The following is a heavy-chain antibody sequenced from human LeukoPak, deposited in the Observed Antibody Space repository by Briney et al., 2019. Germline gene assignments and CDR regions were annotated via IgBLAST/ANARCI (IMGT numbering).Heavy chain of an antibody. V-gene: IGHV3-74*01. CDR1: GFSFSSYW. D-gene: IGHD3-16*02. CDR2: INSDGSST. CDR3: ARDFRRDYVWGSHRYTGPY. Sequence: GGSLRLSCAASGFSFSSYWMHWVRQGPGKGLVWVSGINSDGSSTSYADSVKGRFTISRDNAKNTLYLQMNSLRAEDTAVYYCARDFRRDYVWGSHRYTGPYWGQGTLVTVSS. J-gene: IGHJ4*02.